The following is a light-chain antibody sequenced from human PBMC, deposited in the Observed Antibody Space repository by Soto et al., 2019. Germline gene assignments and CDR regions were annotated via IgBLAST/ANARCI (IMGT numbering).Light chain of an antibody. V-gene: IGKV1-5*03. J-gene: IGKJ1*01. Sequence: DIQMTQSPSTLSASVGDRVTITCRASQSISSWLAWYQQKSGKAPKLLIYRASSLESVVPSRFSGSGSGTEFSLTISSLQPDDFATYYCQQFDTLWAFGQGTKVDIK. CDR2: RAS. CDR1: QSISSW. CDR3: QQFDTLWA.